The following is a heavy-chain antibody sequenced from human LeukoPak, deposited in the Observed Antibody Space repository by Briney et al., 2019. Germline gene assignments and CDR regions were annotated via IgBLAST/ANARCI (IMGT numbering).Heavy chain of an antibody. Sequence: SQTLSLTCTVSGGSISSGGYYWSWIRQHPGKGLEWIGYIYYSGSTYYNPSLKSRVTISVDTSKNQFSLKLSSVTAADTAVYYCARAPYSYGYFDYWGQGTLVTVSS. CDR1: GGSISSGGYY. CDR3: ARAPYSYGYFDY. CDR2: IYYSGST. V-gene: IGHV4-31*03. D-gene: IGHD5-18*01. J-gene: IGHJ4*02.